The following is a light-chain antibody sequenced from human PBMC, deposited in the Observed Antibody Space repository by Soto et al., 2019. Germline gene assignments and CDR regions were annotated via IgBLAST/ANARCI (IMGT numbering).Light chain of an antibody. Sequence: DIVMTQSPDSLAVSLGERATINCKSSQTVLHGSNYLAWYQQKPGQPPKLLIYWASTRESGVPDRFSGSGSGKDFTLTISRLQAEDVAVYYCQPYYTTPVTFGQGTKVEIK. J-gene: IGKJ1*01. CDR2: WAS. CDR3: QPYYTTPVT. V-gene: IGKV4-1*01. CDR1: QTVLHGSNY.